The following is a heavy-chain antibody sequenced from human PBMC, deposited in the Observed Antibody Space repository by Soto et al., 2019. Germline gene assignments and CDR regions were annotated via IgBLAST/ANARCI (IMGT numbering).Heavy chain of an antibody. Sequence: QVQLVQSGAEEKKPGASVKVSCKASGYTFTSYAMHWVRQAPGQRLEWMGWINAGNGNTKYSQKFQGRVTITRDTSASRASMELRSRRSEDTAVYYCGGSIVVVTALDYWGQGTLVTVSS. D-gene: IGHD2-21*02. CDR2: INAGNGNT. CDR3: GGSIVVVTALDY. CDR1: GYTFTSYA. J-gene: IGHJ4*02. V-gene: IGHV1-3*05.